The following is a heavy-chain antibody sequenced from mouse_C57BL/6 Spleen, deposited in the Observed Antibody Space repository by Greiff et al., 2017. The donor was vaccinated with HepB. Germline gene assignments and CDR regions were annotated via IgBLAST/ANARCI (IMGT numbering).Heavy chain of an antibody. CDR2: INPSTGGT. J-gene: IGHJ2*01. CDR3: ARDYGRGTYYFDY. CDR1: GYSFTGYY. Sequence: EVKLMESGPELVKPGASVKISCKASGYSFTGYYMNWVKQSPEKSLEWIGEINPSTGGTTYNQKFKAKATLTVDKSSSTAYMQLKSLTSEDSAVYYCARDYGRGTYYFDYWGQGTTLTVSS. D-gene: IGHD1-1*01. V-gene: IGHV1-42*01.